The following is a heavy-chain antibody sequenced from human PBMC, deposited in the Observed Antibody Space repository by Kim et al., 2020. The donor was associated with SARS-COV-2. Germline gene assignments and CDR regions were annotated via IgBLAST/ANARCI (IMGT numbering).Heavy chain of an antibody. J-gene: IGHJ6*02. D-gene: IGHD6-19*01. CDR1: GLTFSNYA. CDR3: AKEAVAGNNYYGMDV. CDR2: ISYDGSNK. V-gene: IGHV3-30*18. Sequence: GGSLRLSCAAPGLTFSNYAMHWVRQAPGKGLEWVAVISYDGSNKYYGDSVKGRFTISRDNSKNTLYLQMNSLRAEDTAVYHCAKEAVAGNNYYGMDVWG.